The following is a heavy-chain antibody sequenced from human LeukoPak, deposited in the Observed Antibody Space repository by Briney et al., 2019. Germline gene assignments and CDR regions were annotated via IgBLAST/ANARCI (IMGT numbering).Heavy chain of an antibody. J-gene: IGHJ4*02. D-gene: IGHD1-26*01. V-gene: IGHV3-30-3*01. CDR2: ISYDGSNK. CDR3: ARASGSYWAGIGY. CDR1: GFTFSSYA. Sequence: GGSLRLSCAASGFTFSSYAMHWVRQAPGKGLECVAVISYDGSNKYYADSVKGRFTISRDNSKNTLYLQMNSLRAEDTAVYYCARASGSYWAGIGYWGQGTLVTVSS.